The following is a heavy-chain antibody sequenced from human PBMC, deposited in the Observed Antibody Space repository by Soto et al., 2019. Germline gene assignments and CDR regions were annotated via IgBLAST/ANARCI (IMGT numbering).Heavy chain of an antibody. V-gene: IGHV1-69*13. Sequence: SVKVACKASGGTFSSYAISWVRQAPGQGLEWMGGVIPIFGTANYAQKFQGRVTITADESTSTAYMELSSLRSEDTAVYYCARTIGGNYYDSSGAFPYYYYYGMDVWGQGTTVTVSS. CDR2: VIPIFGTA. J-gene: IGHJ6*02. D-gene: IGHD3-22*01. CDR1: GGTFSSYA. CDR3: ARTIGGNYYDSSGAFPYYYYYGMDV.